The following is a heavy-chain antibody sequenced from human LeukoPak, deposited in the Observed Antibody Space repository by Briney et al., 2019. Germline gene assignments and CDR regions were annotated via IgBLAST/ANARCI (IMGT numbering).Heavy chain of an antibody. J-gene: IGHJ4*02. Sequence: PGGSLRLSCAASGFTFSSYAMRWVRQAPGKGLEWVSAISGSGGSTYYADSVKGRFTISRDNSKNTLYLQMNSLRAEDTAVYYCAKKDRDRIVVVITTTFFDYWGQGTLVTVSS. CDR2: ISGSGGST. V-gene: IGHV3-23*01. D-gene: IGHD3-22*01. CDR1: GFTFSSYA. CDR3: AKKDRDRIVVVITTTFFDY.